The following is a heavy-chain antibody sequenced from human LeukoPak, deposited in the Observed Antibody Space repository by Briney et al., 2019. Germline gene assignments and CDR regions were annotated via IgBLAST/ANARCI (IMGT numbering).Heavy chain of an antibody. V-gene: IGHV3-7*01. Sequence: GSLRLSCAASGFMFSNYWMSWVRQAPGKGLEWVANIKQDGSIKYYLDSVNGRFTVSRDNAKNSVYLQLNSLKFEDTSVFYCARIGYSSSSFDYWGQGTLVIVSS. CDR3: ARIGYSSSSFDY. CDR1: GFMFSNYW. D-gene: IGHD6-6*01. CDR2: IKQDGSIK. J-gene: IGHJ4*02.